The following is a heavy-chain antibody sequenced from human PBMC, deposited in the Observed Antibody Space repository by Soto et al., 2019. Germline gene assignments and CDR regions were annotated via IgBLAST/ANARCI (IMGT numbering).Heavy chain of an antibody. CDR1: GFTFSSYG. D-gene: IGHD2-2*01. J-gene: IGHJ5*02. CDR2: ISYDGSNK. CDR3: ALDGVYCSSTSCYPSGIDP. V-gene: IGHV3-30*03. Sequence: GGSLRLSCAASGFTFSSYGMHWVRQAPGKGLEWVAVISYDGSNKYYADSVKGRFTISRDNSKDTLYLQMNSLKAEDTAVYYCALDGVYCSSTSCYPSGIDPWGQGTLVTVSS.